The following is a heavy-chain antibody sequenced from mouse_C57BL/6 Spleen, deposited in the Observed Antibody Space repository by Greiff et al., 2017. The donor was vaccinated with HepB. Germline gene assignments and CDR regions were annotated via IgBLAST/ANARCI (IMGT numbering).Heavy chain of an antibody. V-gene: IGHV1-85*01. CDR1: GYTFTSYD. D-gene: IGHD2-4*01. CDR3: ARLTGYDYDRRFDY. J-gene: IGHJ2*01. CDR2: IYPRDGST. Sequence: QVHVKQSGPELVKPGASVKLSCKASGYTFTSYDINWVKQRPGQGLEWIGWIYPRDGSTKYNEKFKGKATLTVDTSSSTAYMELHSLTSEDSAVYFCARLTGYDYDRRFDYWGQGTTLTVSS.